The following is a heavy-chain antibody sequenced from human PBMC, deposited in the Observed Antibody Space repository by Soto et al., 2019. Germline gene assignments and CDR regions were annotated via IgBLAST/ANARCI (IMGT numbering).Heavy chain of an antibody. V-gene: IGHV3-15*01. CDR1: GFTFTNAW. D-gene: IGHD3-16*02. Sequence: GGSLRLSCAASGFTFTNAWMSWVRQAPGKGLEWVGRIKSKADGGTTDYAAPVKGRFTISRDDSKNTLYLQMNSLKTEDTAVYYCTTDPQYYDYIWGSYRYLSYFQHWGQGTLVTVSS. J-gene: IGHJ1*01. CDR2: IKSKADGGTT. CDR3: TTDPQYYDYIWGSYRYLSYFQH.